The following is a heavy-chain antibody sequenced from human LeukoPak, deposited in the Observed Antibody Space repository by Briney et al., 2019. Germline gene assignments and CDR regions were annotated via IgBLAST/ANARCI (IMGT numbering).Heavy chain of an antibody. V-gene: IGHV4-38-2*02. CDR2: IYHSGST. CDR1: GYSISSGYY. CDR3: ARGRYFDY. Sequence: PSETLSLTCTVSGYSISSGYYWGWIRQPPGKGLEWIGSIYHSGSTYYNPSLKSRVTISVVTSKNQFSLTLSSVTAADTAVYYCARGRYFDYWGQGTLVTVSS. J-gene: IGHJ4*02.